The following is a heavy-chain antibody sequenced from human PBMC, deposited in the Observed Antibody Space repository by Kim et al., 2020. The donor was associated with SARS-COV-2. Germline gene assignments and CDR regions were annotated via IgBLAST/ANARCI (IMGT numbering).Heavy chain of an antibody. CDR1: GFTFSSYG. V-gene: IGHV3-33*05. CDR2: ISYDGSNK. J-gene: IGHJ4*02. Sequence: GGSLRLSCAASGFTFSSYGMHWVRQAPGKGLEWVAVISYDGSNKYYADSVKGRFTISRDNSKNTLYLQMNSLRAEDTAVYYCARGDDYGGNPNFDYWGQGTLVTVSS. D-gene: IGHD4-17*01. CDR3: ARGDDYGGNPNFDY.